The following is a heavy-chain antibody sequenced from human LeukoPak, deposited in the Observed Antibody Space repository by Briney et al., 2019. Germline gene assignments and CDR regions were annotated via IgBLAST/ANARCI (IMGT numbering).Heavy chain of an antibody. CDR3: ASPYSSGWYAFDI. CDR2: ISYDGSNK. J-gene: IGHJ3*02. Sequence: PGRSLRLSCAASGFTFSSYAMHWVRQAPGKGLEWVAVISYDGSNKYYADSVKGRFTISRDNSKNTLYLQMNSLRAEDTAVYYCASPYSSGWYAFDIWGQGTMVTVSS. CDR1: GFTFSSYA. D-gene: IGHD6-19*01. V-gene: IGHV3-30-3*01.